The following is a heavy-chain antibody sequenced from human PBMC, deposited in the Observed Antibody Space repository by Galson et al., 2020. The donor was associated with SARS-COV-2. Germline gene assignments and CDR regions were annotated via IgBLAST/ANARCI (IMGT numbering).Heavy chain of an antibody. D-gene: IGHD3-10*01. CDR3: LREGHTIDPDY. Sequence: GGSLRLSCAASGFIVGSRWISWVRQAPGKGLEWVSLINPAEDRFYADSIKGRFTISRDSSRNTVFLQMNSLSAEDSAVYYCLREGHTIDPDYWGQGTLVTVSS. V-gene: IGHV3-53*01. CDR1: GFIVGSRW. CDR2: INPAEDR. J-gene: IGHJ4*02.